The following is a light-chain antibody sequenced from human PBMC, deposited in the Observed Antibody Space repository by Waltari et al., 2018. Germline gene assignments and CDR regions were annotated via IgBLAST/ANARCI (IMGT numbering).Light chain of an antibody. CDR3: GSYTTSSRDYV. Sequence: QSALTQPASVSGSPGQSITISCTGTSTDIGGYNYVSWYPQYPGKAPKLMIYEVNNRPSEVSNRFSGSRSGNTASLTISGLQAEDGADYYCGSYTTSSRDYVFGTGTKVTVL. J-gene: IGLJ1*01. V-gene: IGLV2-14*01. CDR2: EVN. CDR1: STDIGGYNY.